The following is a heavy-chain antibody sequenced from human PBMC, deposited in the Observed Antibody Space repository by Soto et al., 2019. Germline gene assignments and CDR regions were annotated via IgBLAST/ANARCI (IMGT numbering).Heavy chain of an antibody. CDR3: ADGGEWSFNFEY. D-gene: IGHD3-3*01. J-gene: IGHJ4*02. CDR1: GFTLQNYA. V-gene: IGHV3-23*01. Sequence: GGSLRLSCTASGFTLQNYAMAWVRQAPGKGLEWVSAISASGGSTYYADSVKGRFTISRDNSKNTLYLQMNNLRVEDKAVYYCADGGEWSFNFEYWGQGALVTVSS. CDR2: ISASGGST.